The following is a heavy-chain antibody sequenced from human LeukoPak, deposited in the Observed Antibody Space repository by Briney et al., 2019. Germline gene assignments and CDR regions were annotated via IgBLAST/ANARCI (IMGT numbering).Heavy chain of an antibody. CDR2: IYSGGST. Sequence: GGSLRLSCAASGFTVSSNYMSWVRQAPGKGREWVSVIYSGGSTYYADSVKGRFTISRDNSKNTLYLQMSSLRAEDTAVYYCAKDGAKRWLQFRSQYYYNMDVWGKGTTVTVS. D-gene: IGHD5-24*01. CDR1: GFTVSSNY. V-gene: IGHV3-53*05. CDR3: AKDGAKRWLQFRSQYYYNMDV. J-gene: IGHJ6*03.